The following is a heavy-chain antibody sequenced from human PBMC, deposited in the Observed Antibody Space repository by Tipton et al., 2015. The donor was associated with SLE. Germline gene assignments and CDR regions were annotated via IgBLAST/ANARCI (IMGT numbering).Heavy chain of an antibody. CDR3: ARDRAFGGGESSYWYFDL. CDR1: GFTFSSYA. V-gene: IGHV3-30*04. Sequence: SLRLSCAASGFTFSSYAMHWVRQAPGKGLVWVAVISYDGSNKYYADSVKGRFTISRDNSKNTLYLQMNSLRAEDTAVYYCARDRAFGGGESSYWYFDLWGRGTLVTVSS. D-gene: IGHD3-16*01. J-gene: IGHJ2*01. CDR2: ISYDGSNK.